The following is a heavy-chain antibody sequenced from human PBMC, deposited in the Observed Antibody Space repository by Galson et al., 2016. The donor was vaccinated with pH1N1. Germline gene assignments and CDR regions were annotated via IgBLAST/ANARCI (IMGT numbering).Heavy chain of an antibody. CDR1: GFIIRSNY. J-gene: IGHJ4*02. D-gene: IGHD3-16*01. CDR2: LYDDGST. CDR3: ARGVNVNLAED. Sequence: SLRLSCAASGFIIRSNYMNWVRQAPGKGLEWVSILYDDGSTYYAESVKGRFTISRDNSKNMLYLQMNSLRTEDTAVYYCARGVNVNLAEDWGQGTQVIVSS. V-gene: IGHV3-53*01.